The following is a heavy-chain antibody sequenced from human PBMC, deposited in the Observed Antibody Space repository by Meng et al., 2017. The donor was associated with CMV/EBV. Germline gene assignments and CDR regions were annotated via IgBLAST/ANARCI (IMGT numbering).Heavy chain of an antibody. D-gene: IGHD5-18*01. CDR1: GYTFTGYY. V-gene: IGHV1-2*02. J-gene: IGHJ6*02. CDR2: INPNSGGT. Sequence: ASVKVSCKASGYTFTGYYMHWVRQAPGQGLEWMGWINPNSGGTNYAQKFQGRVTMTRDKSISTAYMELSRLRSDDTAVYYCARSRIQLWLHHYYYGMDVWGQGTTVTVSS. CDR3: ARSRIQLWLHHYYYGMDV.